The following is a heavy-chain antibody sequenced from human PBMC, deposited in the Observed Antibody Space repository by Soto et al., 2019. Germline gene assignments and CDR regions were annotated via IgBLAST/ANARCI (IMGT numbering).Heavy chain of an antibody. J-gene: IGHJ4*02. CDR1: GFTFSSYA. CDR3: ARRGSGSDYDY. Sequence: EVQLLESGGGLVQPGGSLRLSCAASGFTFSSYAMRWVRQAPVKGLEWVSAISGSGGSTYYADSVKGRFTISRDNSKNTLYLQMNSLRAEDTAGYYCARRGSGSDYDYWGQGTLVTVSS. D-gene: IGHD1-26*01. V-gene: IGHV3-23*01. CDR2: ISGSGGST.